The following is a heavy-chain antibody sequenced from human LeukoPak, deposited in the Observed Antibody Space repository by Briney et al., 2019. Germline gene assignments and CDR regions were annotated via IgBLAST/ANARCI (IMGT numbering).Heavy chain of an antibody. V-gene: IGHV3-21*01. D-gene: IGHD1-26*01. CDR1: GFTFSSYS. J-gene: IGHJ4*02. Sequence: EAGGSLRLSCAASGFTFSSYSMNWVRQAPGKGLEWVSSISSSSSYIYYADSVKGRFTISRDNAENSLYLQMNSLRAEDTAVYYCTRPPIVGAPGGDYWGQGTLVTVSS. CDR2: ISSSSSYI. CDR3: TRPPIVGAPGGDY.